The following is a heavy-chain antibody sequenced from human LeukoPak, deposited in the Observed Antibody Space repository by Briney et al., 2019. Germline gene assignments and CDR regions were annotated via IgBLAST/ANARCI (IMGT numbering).Heavy chain of an antibody. CDR3: AKVRKSGSYLAYYFDY. D-gene: IGHD1-26*01. Sequence: GGSLRLSCVASGLSFSGQWLNWVRQAPGQGLEWVANIKHDGGEKYYVDSVKGRFTISRDDGQNSLSLHMNSVRAEDTAVYYCAKVRKSGSYLAYYFDYWGQGTLVTVSS. J-gene: IGHJ4*02. V-gene: IGHV3-7*01. CDR2: IKHDGGEK. CDR1: GLSFSGQW.